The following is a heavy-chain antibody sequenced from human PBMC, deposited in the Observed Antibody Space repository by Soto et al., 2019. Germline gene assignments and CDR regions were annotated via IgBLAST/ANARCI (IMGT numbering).Heavy chain of an antibody. CDR3: ARNPSGSSFDY. CDR2: ISAYSGNT. J-gene: IGHJ4*02. V-gene: IGHV1-18*01. Sequence: QVQLVQSGVEVKKPGASVKVSCKASGYTFLSYGISWVRQAPGQGLEWMGWISAYSGNTDYAQRLQDRVTRTTDTSTSTAYMELRSLRSDDTAVYYCARNPSGSSFDYWGQGTLVTVSS. D-gene: IGHD1-26*01. CDR1: GYTFLSYG.